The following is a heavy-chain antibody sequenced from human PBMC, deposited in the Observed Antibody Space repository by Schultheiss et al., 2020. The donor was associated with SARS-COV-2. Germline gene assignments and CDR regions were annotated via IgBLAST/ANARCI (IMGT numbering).Heavy chain of an antibody. Sequence: ASVKVSCKASGYTFTSYGISWVRQAPGQGLEWMGWINPANGNTNYAQKLQGRVTMTRNTSISTAYMELSSLRSEDTAVYYCARAGYCSGGSCYSWDYYYGMDVWGQGTTVTVSS. V-gene: IGHV1-18*01. CDR3: ARAGYCSGGSCYSWDYYYGMDV. J-gene: IGHJ6*02. D-gene: IGHD2-15*01. CDR2: INPANGNT. CDR1: GYTFTSYG.